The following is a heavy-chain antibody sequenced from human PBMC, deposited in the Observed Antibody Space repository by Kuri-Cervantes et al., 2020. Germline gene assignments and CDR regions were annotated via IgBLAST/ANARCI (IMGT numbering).Heavy chain of an antibody. V-gene: IGHV4-34*01. J-gene: IGHJ4*02. D-gene: IGHD5-18*01. CDR1: GGSFSGYY. CDR3: ARVQYSYGYPFDY. CDR2: INHSGST. Sequence: SETLSLTCAVYGGSFSGYYWSWIRQPPGKGLEWIGEINHSGSTNYNPSLKSRVTISVDTSKNQFSLKLNSVTAADTAVYYCARVQYSYGYPFDYWGQGTLVTVSS.